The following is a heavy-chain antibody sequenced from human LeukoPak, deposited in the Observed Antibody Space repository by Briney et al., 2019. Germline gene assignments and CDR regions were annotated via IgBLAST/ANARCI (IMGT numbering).Heavy chain of an antibody. D-gene: IGHD6-13*01. CDR2: INHSGST. CDR1: GGSFSGYY. Sequence: SETLSLTCAVYGGSFSGYYWSWIRQPPGKGLEWIGEINHSGSTNYNPSLKSRVTISVDTSKNQFSLKLSSVTAADTAVYYCAVAAAGESGWFDPWGQGTLVTVSS. J-gene: IGHJ5*02. CDR3: AVAAAGESGWFDP. V-gene: IGHV4-34*01.